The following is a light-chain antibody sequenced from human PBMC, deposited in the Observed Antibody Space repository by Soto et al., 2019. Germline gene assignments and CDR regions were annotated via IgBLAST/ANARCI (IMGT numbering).Light chain of an antibody. CDR2: GTS. CDR1: QSIINY. Sequence: DIQMTQSPSSLSASIGDRVTITCRASQSIINYLNWFQQKPGRAPKLLIYGTSNLQSGVPSRFSGSGSGTAFTLNIRYLQPEDFATYYCLQTYSTPFAFGPGTKVEIK. J-gene: IGKJ3*01. V-gene: IGKV1-39*01. CDR3: LQTYSTPFA.